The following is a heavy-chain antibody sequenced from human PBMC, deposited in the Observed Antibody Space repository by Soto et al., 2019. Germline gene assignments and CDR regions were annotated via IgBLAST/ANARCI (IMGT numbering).Heavy chain of an antibody. V-gene: IGHV1-24*01. Sequence: ASVKVSCKVSGYTLTELSMHWVRQAPGKGLEWMGGFDPEDGETIYAQKFQGRVTMTEDTSTDTAYMELSSLRSEDTAVYYCATYPLIVVAARYYFDYWGQGTLVTVPQ. CDR1: GYTLTELS. CDR2: FDPEDGET. J-gene: IGHJ4*02. D-gene: IGHD2-15*01. CDR3: ATYPLIVVAARYYFDY.